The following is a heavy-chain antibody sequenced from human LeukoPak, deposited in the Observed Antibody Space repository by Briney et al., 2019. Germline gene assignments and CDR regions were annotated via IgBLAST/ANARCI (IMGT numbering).Heavy chain of an antibody. V-gene: IGHV3-30*18. CDR1: GFTFSSYG. Sequence: GRSLRLSCAASGFTFSSYGMHWVRQAPGKGLEWVAVISYDGSNKYYADSVKGRFTISRENSKNTLYLQMNSLRAEDTTVYDCAKMGSGWSIDYSGEGTLVTVSS. D-gene: IGHD6-19*01. CDR2: ISYDGSNK. J-gene: IGHJ4*02. CDR3: AKMGSGWSIDY.